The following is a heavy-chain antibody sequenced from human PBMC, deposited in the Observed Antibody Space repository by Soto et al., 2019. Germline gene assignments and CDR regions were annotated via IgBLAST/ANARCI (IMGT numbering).Heavy chain of an antibody. J-gene: IGHJ3*02. Sequence: QVQLQESGPGLVKLSETLSLTCTVSGGSISSYYWSWIRQPPGKGLEWIGYIYYSGSTNYNPSLTSRVTIPVDTSKNQFSLKLSSVTAADTAVYYCASSDIVATIGNAFDIWGQGTMVTVSS. V-gene: IGHV4-59*08. CDR3: ASSDIVATIGNAFDI. CDR1: GGSISSYY. D-gene: IGHD5-12*01. CDR2: IYYSGST.